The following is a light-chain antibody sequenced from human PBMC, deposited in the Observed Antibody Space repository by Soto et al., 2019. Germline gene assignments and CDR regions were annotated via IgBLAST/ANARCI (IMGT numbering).Light chain of an antibody. CDR2: GAT. Sequence: EIVLTQSPATLSLSPLEIATISCRASQSVSSNLAWYQQKPGQAPRLLIHGATTRATGIPARFSGSGSGTEFTLTISSLQSEDFAVYYCQQYNNWPRTCGQGTTGDIK. CDR3: QQYNNWPRT. V-gene: IGKV3-15*01. J-gene: IGKJ1*01. CDR1: QSVSSN.